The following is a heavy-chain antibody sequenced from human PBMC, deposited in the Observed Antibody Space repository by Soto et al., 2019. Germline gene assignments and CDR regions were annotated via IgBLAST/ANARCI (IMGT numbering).Heavy chain of an antibody. D-gene: IGHD3-3*01. J-gene: IGHJ4*02. CDR3: ARGGDTIFGVVIIGHFDY. CDR1: GGSFSCYY. CDR2: INHSGST. V-gene: IGHV4-34*01. Sequence: PSETRSLTCAVYGGSFSCYYWSGIRQPPGKGLEWIGEINHSGSTNYNPSLKSRVTISVDTSKNQFSLKLSSVTAADTAVYYCARGGDTIFGVVIIGHFDYWGQGTLVTVSS.